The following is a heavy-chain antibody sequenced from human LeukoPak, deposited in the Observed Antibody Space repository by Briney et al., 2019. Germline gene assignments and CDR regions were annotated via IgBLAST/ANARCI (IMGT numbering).Heavy chain of an antibody. CDR1: GYTFTSYY. V-gene: IGHV1-46*01. CDR2: INPSGGST. CDR3: ARDRPGGVPAATSLDH. Sequence: GASVKVSCKASGYTFTSYYMHWVRQAPGQGLEWMGIINPSGGSTSYAQKFQGRVTMTGDTSTSTVYMELSSLRSEDTAVYYCARDRPGGVPAATSLDHWGQGTLVTVSS. D-gene: IGHD2-2*01. J-gene: IGHJ4*02.